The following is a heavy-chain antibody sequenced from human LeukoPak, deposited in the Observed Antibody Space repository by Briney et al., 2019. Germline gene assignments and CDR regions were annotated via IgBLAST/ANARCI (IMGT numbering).Heavy chain of an antibody. D-gene: IGHD3-22*01. CDR1: GFTFNNYA. CDR3: AKRSSISSGYFDF. V-gene: IGHV3-23*01. CDR2: ITGSGAST. J-gene: IGHJ4*02. Sequence: GGSLRLSCTASGFTFNNYAMTWVRQAPGKGLEWVSAITGSGASTNYADSVKGRFTISRDNSKNSIYLQMNSLRAEDTAKYYCAKRSSISSGYFDFWGRGTLVTVSS.